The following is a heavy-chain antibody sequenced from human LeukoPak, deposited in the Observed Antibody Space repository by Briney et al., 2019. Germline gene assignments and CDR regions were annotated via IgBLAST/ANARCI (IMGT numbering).Heavy chain of an antibody. CDR1: GGSISPYY. CDR2: IYYSGST. D-gene: IGHD6-19*01. J-gene: IGHJ3*02. V-gene: IGHV4-59*01. CDR3: ARRIAVAGNDAFDI. Sequence: SETLSLTCTVSGGSISPYYWSWIRQPPGKGLEWIGYIYYSGSTNYNPSLKSRVTISVDTSKNQFSLNLNSVTAADTAVYYCARRIAVAGNDAFDIWGQGTMVTVSS.